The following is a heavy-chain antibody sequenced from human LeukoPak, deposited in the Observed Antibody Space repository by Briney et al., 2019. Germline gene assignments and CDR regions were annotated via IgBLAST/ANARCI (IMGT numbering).Heavy chain of an antibody. Sequence: GGALRLSCAPSGFTFSSYGMHWGRQAPGKGLGGVAFIRYDGSNKYYADYVKGRFTISRDNSKNTLYLQMNSLRAEDTAVYYCAKAWDYYDSSGSTDYWGQGTLVTVSS. J-gene: IGHJ4*02. D-gene: IGHD3-22*01. CDR1: GFTFSSYG. CDR3: AKAWDYYDSSGSTDY. V-gene: IGHV3-30*02. CDR2: IRYDGSNK.